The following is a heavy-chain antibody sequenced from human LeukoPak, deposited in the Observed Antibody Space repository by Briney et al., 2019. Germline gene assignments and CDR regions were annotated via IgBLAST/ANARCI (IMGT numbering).Heavy chain of an antibody. CDR1: GGSISSYY. Sequence: SETLSLTCTVSGGSISSYYWSWIRQPAGKGLEWIGRIYTSGSTNYNPSLKSRVTMSVDTSKNQFSLKLSSVTAADTAVYYCARVPTIWFGELFIDYWGQGTLATVSS. CDR3: ARVPTIWFGELFIDY. D-gene: IGHD3-10*01. CDR2: IYTSGST. J-gene: IGHJ4*02. V-gene: IGHV4-4*07.